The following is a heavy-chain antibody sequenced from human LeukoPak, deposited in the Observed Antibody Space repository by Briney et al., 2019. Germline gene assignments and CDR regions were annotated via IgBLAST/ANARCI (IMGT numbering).Heavy chain of an antibody. Sequence: GSLRLACAASGFTSTTSAMNWVRQAPGKGLEWVSGISANGGSTYYADSVKGRFTISRDNSNNTLYVQMTSLRVEDTAIYYCAKSPGVGIAARRWFDPWGQGTLVTVSS. CDR1: GFTSTTSA. J-gene: IGHJ5*02. CDR2: ISANGGST. D-gene: IGHD6-6*01. CDR3: AKSPGVGIAARRWFDP. V-gene: IGHV3-23*01.